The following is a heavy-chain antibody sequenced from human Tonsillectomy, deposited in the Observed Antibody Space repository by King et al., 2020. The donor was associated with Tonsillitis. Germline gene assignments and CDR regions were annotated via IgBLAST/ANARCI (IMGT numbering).Heavy chain of an antibody. CDR3: ARDAYGSSSQFDY. J-gene: IGHJ4*02. Sequence: VQLQQWGAGLLKPSETLSLTCAVYGGSFSGYYWSWIRQPPGKGLEWIGEINHSGSTNYNPSLKSRVTISVDTSKNQFSLKLSSVTAADTAVYYCARDAYGSSSQFDYWGQGTLVTVSS. D-gene: IGHD6-13*01. CDR2: INHSGST. CDR1: GGSFSGYY. V-gene: IGHV4-34*01.